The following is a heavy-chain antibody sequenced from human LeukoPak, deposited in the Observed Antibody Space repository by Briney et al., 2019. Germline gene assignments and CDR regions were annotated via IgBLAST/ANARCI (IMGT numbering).Heavy chain of an antibody. J-gene: IGHJ4*02. D-gene: IGHD3-22*01. CDR3: ARDPYDSSGYSDY. CDR2: ISSSSSYI. CDR1: GFTFSSYS. V-gene: IGHV3-21*01. Sequence: GGSLRLSCAASGFTFSSYSMNWVRQAPGKGLEWVSSISSSSSYIYYADSVKGRFTISRDNAENSLYLQMNSLRAEDTAVYYCARDPYDSSGYSDYWGQGTLVTVSS.